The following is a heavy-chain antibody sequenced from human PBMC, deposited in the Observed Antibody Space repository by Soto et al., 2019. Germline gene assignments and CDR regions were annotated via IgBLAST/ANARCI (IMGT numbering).Heavy chain of an antibody. D-gene: IGHD3-16*01. V-gene: IGHV3-23*01. CDR2: LSGSGGST. CDR3: AKDSPPYDYVWGSYSDAFDI. Sequence: EVQLLESGGGLVQPGGSLRLSCAASGFTFSSYAMSWVRQAPVKGLEWVSALSGSGGSTYYADSVKGRFTISRDNSKNTLYLQMNSLRAEDTAVYYCAKDSPPYDYVWGSYSDAFDIWGQGTMVTVSS. CDR1: GFTFSSYA. J-gene: IGHJ3*02.